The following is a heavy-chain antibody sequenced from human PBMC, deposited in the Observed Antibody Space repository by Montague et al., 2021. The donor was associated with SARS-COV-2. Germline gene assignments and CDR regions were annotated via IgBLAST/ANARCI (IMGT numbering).Heavy chain of an antibody. Sequence: SETLSLTCTVSGGSISSYYWSWIRQPAGKGLEWIGYIYYSGSTNXNPSLKSRVTISVDTSKSRFSLKLSSVTAADTAVYYCARGSGWMGNAFDIWGQGTMVTVSS. D-gene: IGHD6-19*01. CDR3: ARGSGWMGNAFDI. CDR2: IYYSGST. J-gene: IGHJ3*02. CDR1: GGSISSYY. V-gene: IGHV4-59*01.